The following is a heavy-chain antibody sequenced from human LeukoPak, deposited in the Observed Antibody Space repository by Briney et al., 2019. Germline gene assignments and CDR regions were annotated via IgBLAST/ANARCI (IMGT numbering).Heavy chain of an antibody. Sequence: GGSLRLSCAASGFTVSSNYMSWVRQAPGKGLEWVSGIYSGGSTYYADSVKGRFTISRDNSKNTLYLQMNSLGAEDTAVYYCASGGANWNYNDYWGQGTLVTVSS. V-gene: IGHV3-66*02. D-gene: IGHD1-20*01. CDR2: IYSGGST. CDR1: GFTVSSNY. CDR3: ASGGANWNYNDY. J-gene: IGHJ4*02.